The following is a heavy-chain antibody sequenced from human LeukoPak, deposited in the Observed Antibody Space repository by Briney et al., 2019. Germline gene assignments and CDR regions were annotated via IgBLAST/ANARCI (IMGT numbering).Heavy chain of an antibody. V-gene: IGHV4-39*01. CDR3: ATVGDNGGHYPFDY. Sequence: NASETLSLTCTVSGGPISRNNFFWGWIRQPPGKGLEWIGSIDYSGNTYYNPSLKSRLTIAVDTSRNQFSLKMSSVTAADTAVYYCATVGDNGGHYPFDYWGQGTLGRVSS. D-gene: IGHD3-16*01. CDR2: IDYSGNT. J-gene: IGHJ4*02. CDR1: GGPISRNNFF.